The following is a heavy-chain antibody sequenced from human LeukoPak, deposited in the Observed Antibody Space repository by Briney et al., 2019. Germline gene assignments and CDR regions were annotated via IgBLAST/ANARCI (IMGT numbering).Heavy chain of an antibody. J-gene: IGHJ5*02. V-gene: IGHV1-8*01. Sequence: ASVKVSCKASGYTFTSYDNNWVRQATGQGLEWMGWMNPNSGNTGYAQKFQGRVTMTRNTSISTAYMELSSLKSEDTAVYYCARVVVRGFDWFDPWGQGTLVTVSS. CDR3: ARVVVRGFDWFDP. D-gene: IGHD3-10*01. CDR1: GYTFTSYD. CDR2: MNPNSGNT.